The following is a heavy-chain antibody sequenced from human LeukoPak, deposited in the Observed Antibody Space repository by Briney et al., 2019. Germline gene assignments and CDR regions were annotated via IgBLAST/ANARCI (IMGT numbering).Heavy chain of an antibody. D-gene: IGHD3-10*01. Sequence: SETLSLTCTVSGASISSYYWSWIRQPPGKGLEWIGYISCSGSTNYDPSLKSRVTISADTSKNQVSLTLSSVTAADTAVYYCARHPELYFFDYWGQGTLVTVSS. V-gene: IGHV4-59*08. CDR1: GASISSYY. CDR3: ARHPELYFFDY. J-gene: IGHJ4*02. CDR2: ISCSGST.